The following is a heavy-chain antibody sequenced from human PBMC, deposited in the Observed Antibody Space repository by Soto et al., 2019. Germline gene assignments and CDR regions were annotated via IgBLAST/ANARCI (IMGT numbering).Heavy chain of an antibody. V-gene: IGHV1-58*01. Sequence: SVTVSCKASGFTFTSSAVQWVRQARGQRLEWIGWIVVGSGNTNYAQKFQERVTITRDMSTNTSYMELSSLRSEDTAVYYCAAGCSYGFSWRCYYGMDVWGQGTTVTVSS. CDR2: IVVGSGNT. CDR1: GFTFTSSA. CDR3: AAGCSYGFSWRCYYGMDV. J-gene: IGHJ6*02. D-gene: IGHD5-18*01.